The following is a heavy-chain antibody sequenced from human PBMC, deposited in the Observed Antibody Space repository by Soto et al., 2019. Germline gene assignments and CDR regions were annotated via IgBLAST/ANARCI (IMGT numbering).Heavy chain of an antibody. J-gene: IGHJ6*02. CDR1: GGTFSSYA. Sequence: SVKVSCKASGGTFSSYAISWVRQAPGQGLEWMGGIIPIFGTANYAQKFQGRVTITADESTSTAYMELSSLRSEDTAVYYCATGGGRQIGPDYYDSSGSLDYYGMDVWGQGTTVTVSS. CDR3: ATGGGRQIGPDYYDSSGSLDYYGMDV. D-gene: IGHD3-22*01. CDR2: IIPIFGTA. V-gene: IGHV1-69*13.